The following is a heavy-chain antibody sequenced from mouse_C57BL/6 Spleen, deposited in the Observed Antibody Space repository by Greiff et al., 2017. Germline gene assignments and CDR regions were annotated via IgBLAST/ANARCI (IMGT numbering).Heavy chain of an antibody. CDR2: INPYNGGT. J-gene: IGHJ4*01. CDR3: AHDYDGAMDY. CDR1: GYTFTDYY. D-gene: IGHD2-4*01. Sequence: EVQLQQSGPVLVKPGASVKMSCKASGYTFTDYYMNWVKQSHGKSLEWIGVINPYNGGTSYNQKFKGKATLTVDKSSSTAYMELNSLTSEDSAVYYCAHDYDGAMDYWGQGTSVTVSS. V-gene: IGHV1-19*01.